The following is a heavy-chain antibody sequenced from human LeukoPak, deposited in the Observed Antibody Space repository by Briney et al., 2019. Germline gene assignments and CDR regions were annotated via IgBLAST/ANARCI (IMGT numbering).Heavy chain of an antibody. J-gene: IGHJ4*02. CDR1: GYTFTGYY. D-gene: IGHD5-18*01. Sequence: ASVKVSCKASGYTFTGYYMHWVRQAPGQGLEWMGRINPNSGGTNYAQKFQGGVTMTRDTSISTAYMELSRLRSDDTAVYYCARLGDTAMVMYYFDYWGQGTLVTVSS. CDR2: INPNSGGT. CDR3: ARLGDTAMVMYYFDY. V-gene: IGHV1-2*06.